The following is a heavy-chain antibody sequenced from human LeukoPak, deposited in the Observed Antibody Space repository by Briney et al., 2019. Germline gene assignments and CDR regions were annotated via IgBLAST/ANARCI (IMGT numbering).Heavy chain of an antibody. Sequence: SVKVSCKASGGTFSSYAISWVRQAPGQGLEWMGRIIPIFGTANYAQKFQGRVTITTDESTSTAYMELSSLRSEDTAVYYCARGYCSSTSCYDLGEYDYWGQGTLVTVSS. CDR3: ARGYCSSTSCYDLGEYDY. CDR2: IIPIFGTA. D-gene: IGHD2-2*01. J-gene: IGHJ4*02. CDR1: GGTFSSYA. V-gene: IGHV1-69*05.